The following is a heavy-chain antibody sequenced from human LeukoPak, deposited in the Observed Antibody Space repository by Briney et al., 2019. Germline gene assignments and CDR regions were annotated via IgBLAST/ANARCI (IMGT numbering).Heavy chain of an antibody. J-gene: IGHJ3*01. CDR2: ISYDGSNK. V-gene: IGHV3-30*03. Sequence: GGSLRLSCAASGFTFSSYGMHWVRQAPGKGLEWVAVISYDGSNKYYADSVKGRFTISRDNAKNSLYLQMNSLRDEETAVYYCARRYSSSWFKPFDLWGQGTMVTVSS. CDR1: GFTFSSYG. D-gene: IGHD6-13*01. CDR3: ARRYSSSWFKPFDL.